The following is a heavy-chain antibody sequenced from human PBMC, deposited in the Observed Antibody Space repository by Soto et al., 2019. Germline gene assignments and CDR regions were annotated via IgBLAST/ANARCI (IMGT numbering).Heavy chain of an antibody. CDR3: ARQVQEGDCSGGSCYYYYYMDV. D-gene: IGHD2-15*01. V-gene: IGHV4-59*08. CDR2: IYYSGST. J-gene: IGHJ6*03. Sequence: SETLSLTCTVSGGSISSYYWSWIRQPPGKGLEWIGYIYYSGSTNYNPSLKSRVTISVDTSKNQFSLKLSSVTAADTAVYYCARQVQEGDCSGGSCYYYYYMDVWGKGTTVTVSS. CDR1: GGSISSYY.